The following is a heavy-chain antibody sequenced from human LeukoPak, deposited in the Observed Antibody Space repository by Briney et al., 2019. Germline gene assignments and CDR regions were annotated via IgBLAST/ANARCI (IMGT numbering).Heavy chain of an antibody. D-gene: IGHD2-2*01. CDR2: ISGSGGST. CDR3: AKDSIVVVPAPSVFDY. CDR1: GFTFSSYA. Sequence: PGGSLRLSCAASGFTFSSYAMSWVRQAPGKGLEWVSAISGSGGSTYYADSVKGRFTISRDNSKNTLYLQMNSLRAEDTAVYYCAKDSIVVVPAPSVFDYWGQGTPVTVSS. V-gene: IGHV3-23*01. J-gene: IGHJ4*02.